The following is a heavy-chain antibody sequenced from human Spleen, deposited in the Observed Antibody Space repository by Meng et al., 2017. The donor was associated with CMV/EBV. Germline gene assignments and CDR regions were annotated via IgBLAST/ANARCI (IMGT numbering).Heavy chain of an antibody. CDR2: ISGSGGST. Sequence: GGSLRLSCAASGFTFSSYAMSWVRQAPGKGLEWVSAISGSGGSTYYADSVKGRFTISRDNSKNTLYLQMNSLRAEDTAVYYFAKDRGYGGYDWGEYYFDYWGQGTLVTVSS. CDR3: AKDRGYGGYDWGEYYFDY. CDR1: GFTFSSYA. D-gene: IGHD5-12*01. J-gene: IGHJ4*02. V-gene: IGHV3-23*01.